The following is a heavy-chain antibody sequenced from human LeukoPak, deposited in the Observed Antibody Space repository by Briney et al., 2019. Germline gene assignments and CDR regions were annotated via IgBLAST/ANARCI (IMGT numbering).Heavy chain of an antibody. Sequence: GESLKISCKGSGYSFTSYWIGWVRQMPGKGLGWMGIIYPGDPDTRYSPSLQGQVTISADKYISTAYLQWSGLKASDTAMYYCARLYYGGNSAADYWGQGTLVTVSS. CDR3: ARLYYGGNSAADY. V-gene: IGHV5-51*01. J-gene: IGHJ4*02. D-gene: IGHD4-23*01. CDR2: IYPGDPDT. CDR1: GYSFTSYW.